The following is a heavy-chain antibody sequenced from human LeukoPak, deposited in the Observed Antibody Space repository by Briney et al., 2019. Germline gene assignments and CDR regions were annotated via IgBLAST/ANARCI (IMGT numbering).Heavy chain of an antibody. Sequence: SESLSLTCTVSGGSISSYFWSWIRQPAGKGLEWIGRIHTSGNPNYNPSLKSRVTMTVDTSKNQFSLNLTSVTAADTAEYYCAREKNQLGFDPWGQGTLVTVCS. D-gene: IGHD6-13*01. CDR3: AREKNQLGFDP. J-gene: IGHJ5*02. CDR2: IHTSGNP. CDR1: GGSISSYF. V-gene: IGHV4-4*07.